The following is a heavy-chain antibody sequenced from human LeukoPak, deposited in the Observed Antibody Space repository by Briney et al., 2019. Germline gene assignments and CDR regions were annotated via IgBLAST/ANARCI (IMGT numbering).Heavy chain of an antibody. J-gene: IGHJ5*02. V-gene: IGHV4-31*03. D-gene: IGHD4-11*01. CDR2: IYYSGST. Sequence: SETLSLTCTVSGGSISSGGYYWSWIRQHPGKGLEWIGYIYYSGSTYYNPSLKSRVTISVDTSKNRFSLKLSSVTAADTAVYYCARAPLQGFDPWGQGTLVTVSS. CDR1: GGSISSGGYY. CDR3: ARAPLQGFDP.